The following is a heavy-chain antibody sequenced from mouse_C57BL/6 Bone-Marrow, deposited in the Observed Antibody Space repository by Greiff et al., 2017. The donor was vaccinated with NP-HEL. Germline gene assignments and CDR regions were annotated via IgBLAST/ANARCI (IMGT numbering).Heavy chain of an antibody. Sequence: EVKLVESGGGLVQPGGSLKLSCAASGFTFSDAWMDWVRQSPEKGLEWVAEIRNKANNHATYYAESVKRRFTISRDDSKSSVYLQMNSLRAEDTGIYYCTLSTMITTTGFDYWGQGTTLTVSS. V-gene: IGHV6-6*01. CDR2: IRNKANNHAT. CDR3: TLSTMITTTGFDY. J-gene: IGHJ2*01. CDR1: GFTFSDAW. D-gene: IGHD2-4*01.